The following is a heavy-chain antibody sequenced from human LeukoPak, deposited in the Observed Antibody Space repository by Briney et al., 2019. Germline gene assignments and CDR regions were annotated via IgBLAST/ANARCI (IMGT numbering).Heavy chain of an antibody. Sequence: GGSLRLSCAASGFSFSSYWMSWVRQAPGKGLEWVGDIKHDGSDTFYVDSLKGRFTISRDNAKNSLYLQMNGLRAEDTALYYCARGVFSSGWYPDNFDCWGQGTLVTVSS. V-gene: IGHV3-7*01. J-gene: IGHJ4*02. D-gene: IGHD6-19*01. CDR1: GFSFSSYW. CDR3: ARGVFSSGWYPDNFDC. CDR2: IKHDGSDT.